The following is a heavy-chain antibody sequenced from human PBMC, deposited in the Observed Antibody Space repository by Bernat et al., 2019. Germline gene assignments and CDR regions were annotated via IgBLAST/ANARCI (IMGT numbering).Heavy chain of an antibody. CDR1: GGSISRSSYY. D-gene: IGHD6-19*01. CDR2: IYYSGST. V-gene: IGHV4-39*01. J-gene: IGHJ4*02. Sequence: QLQLQESGPGLVKPSETLSLTCTVSGGSISRSSYYWGWIRQPPGKGLEWIGSIYYSGSTYYNPSLKSRVTISVDTSKNQFSLKLSSVTAADTAVYYCARLSEYSSGWFYFDYWGQGTLVTVSS. CDR3: ARLSEYSSGWFYFDY.